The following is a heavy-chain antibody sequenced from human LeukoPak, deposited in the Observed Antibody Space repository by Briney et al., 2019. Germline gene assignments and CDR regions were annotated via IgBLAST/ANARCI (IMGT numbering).Heavy chain of an antibody. Sequence: SDTLSLTCAVSGYSISSSNWWGWIRQPPGKGLEWIGYIYYSGSTYYNPSLKSRVTISVDTSKNQFSLKLSSVTAADTAVYYRARKTVVGATTAPSFDYWGQGTLVTVSS. CDR1: GYSISSSNW. CDR3: ARKTVVGATTAPSFDY. CDR2: IYYSGST. D-gene: IGHD1-26*01. J-gene: IGHJ4*02. V-gene: IGHV4-28*01.